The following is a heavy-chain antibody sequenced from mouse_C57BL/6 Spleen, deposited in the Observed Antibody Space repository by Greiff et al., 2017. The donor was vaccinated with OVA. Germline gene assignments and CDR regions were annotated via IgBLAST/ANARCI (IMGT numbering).Heavy chain of an antibody. J-gene: IGHJ3*01. Sequence: QVQLQQPGAELVKPGASVKLSCKASGYTFTSYWMQWVKQRPGPGLAWIGEIDPSDSYTNYNQKFKGKATLTVDTSSSTAYMQLSSLTSEDSAVYYCARGSPFAYWGQGTLVTVSA. CDR3: ARGSPFAY. V-gene: IGHV1-50*01. D-gene: IGHD1-1*02. CDR2: IDPSDSYT. CDR1: GYTFTSYW.